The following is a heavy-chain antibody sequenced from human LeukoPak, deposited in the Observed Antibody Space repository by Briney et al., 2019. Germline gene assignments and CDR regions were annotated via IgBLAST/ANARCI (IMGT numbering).Heavy chain of an antibody. CDR1: GFTFSSYS. CDR3: ARMIGEIYCSGGSCYLDY. CDR2: ISSSSSTI. D-gene: IGHD2-15*01. V-gene: IGHV3-48*02. Sequence: GGSLRLSCAASGFTFSSYSMNWVRQAPGKGLEWVSYISSSSSTIYYADSVKGRFTISRDNAKISLYLQMNSLRDEDTAVYYCARMIGEIYCSGGSCYLDYWGQGTLVTVSS. J-gene: IGHJ4*02.